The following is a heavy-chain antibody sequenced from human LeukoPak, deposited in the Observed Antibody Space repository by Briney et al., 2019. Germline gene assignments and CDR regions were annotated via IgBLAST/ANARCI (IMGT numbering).Heavy chain of an antibody. Sequence: GGSLRLSCAASGFTFSRYAMHWVRQAPGKGLDWVAVISYDGSDKYYGDCVKGRFTISRDNSNNTLYLQINILRSEDTAVYYCARVVVAATLGTWFDPWGQGTLVTVP. V-gene: IGHV3-30-3*01. CDR3: ARVVVAATLGTWFDP. D-gene: IGHD2-15*01. J-gene: IGHJ5*02. CDR1: GFTFSRYA. CDR2: ISYDGSDK.